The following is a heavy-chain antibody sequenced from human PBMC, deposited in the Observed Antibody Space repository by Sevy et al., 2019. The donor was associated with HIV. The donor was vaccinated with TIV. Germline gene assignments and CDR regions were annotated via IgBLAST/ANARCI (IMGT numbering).Heavy chain of an antibody. Sequence: GGSLRLSCAASGFTFSSYWMHWVRQAPGKGLVWVSRINSDGSSTSYADSVKGRFTISRDNAKNTAYLQMNSLRAEDTAVYYCAKERLDYDFWSGRGFDYWGQGTLVTVSS. CDR1: GFTFSSYW. J-gene: IGHJ4*02. CDR3: AKERLDYDFWSGRGFDY. V-gene: IGHV3-74*01. CDR2: INSDGSST. D-gene: IGHD3-3*01.